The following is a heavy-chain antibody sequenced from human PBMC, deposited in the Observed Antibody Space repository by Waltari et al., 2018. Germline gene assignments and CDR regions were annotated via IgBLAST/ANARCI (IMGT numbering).Heavy chain of an antibody. J-gene: IGHJ5*02. CDR1: GYTLTELS. CDR2: FDPEDGET. CDR3: ATTRIRYCSGGSCYFSWFDP. D-gene: IGHD2-15*01. Sequence: QVQLVQSGAEVKKPGASVKVSCKVSGYTLTELSMHWVRQAPGKGLEWMGGFDPEDGETIYAQKFQGRVTMTEDTSTDTAYMELSSLRSEDTAVYYCATTRIRYCSGGSCYFSWFDPWGQGTLVTVSS. V-gene: IGHV1-24*01.